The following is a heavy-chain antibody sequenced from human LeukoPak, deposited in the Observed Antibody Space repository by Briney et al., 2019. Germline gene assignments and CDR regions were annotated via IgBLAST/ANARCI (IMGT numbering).Heavy chain of an antibody. CDR1: GFTFSSYW. CDR2: IKQDGSEK. CDR3: AREDTIFGDYGMDV. V-gene: IGHV3-7*01. J-gene: IGHJ6*02. D-gene: IGHD3-3*01. Sequence: GGSLRLSCAASGFTFSSYWMSWVRQAPGKGLEWVANIKQDGSEKYYADSVEGRFTISRDNAKNSLYLQMNSLRAEDTAVYYCAREDTIFGDYGMDVWGQGTMVTVSS.